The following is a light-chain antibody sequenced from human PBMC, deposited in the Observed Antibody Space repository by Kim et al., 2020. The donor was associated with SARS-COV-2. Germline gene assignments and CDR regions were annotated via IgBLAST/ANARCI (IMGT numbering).Light chain of an antibody. J-gene: IGLJ2*01. V-gene: IGLV3-9*01. CDR1: NIGSKN. Sequence: SYELTQPLSVSVALGQTARIICGGNNIGSKNVHWYQQKPGQAPVVVIYRDSNRPSGIPKRFSGSNSGNTATLTIGRAQAGDEADYYCQVWDSSTVLFGGG. CDR3: QVWDSSTVL. CDR2: RDS.